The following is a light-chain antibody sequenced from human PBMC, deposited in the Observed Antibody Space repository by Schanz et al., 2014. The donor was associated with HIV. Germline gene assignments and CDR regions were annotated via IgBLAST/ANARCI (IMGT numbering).Light chain of an antibody. J-gene: IGKJ1*01. V-gene: IGKV1-39*01. CDR1: QSIARY. CDR3: QQSYSSPQT. CDR2: AAF. Sequence: IQMTQSPSSLSASVGDRVTITCRASQSIARYLNWYQQRPGKAPKLLMHAAFSLQSGVPSRFSGSGSGTDFTLIISSLQPEDFATYYCQQSYSSPQTFGQGTRVEIK.